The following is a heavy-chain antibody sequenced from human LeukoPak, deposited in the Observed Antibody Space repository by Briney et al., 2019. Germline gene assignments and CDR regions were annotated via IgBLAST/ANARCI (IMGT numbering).Heavy chain of an antibody. CDR1: GGSFSGYY. J-gene: IGHJ4*02. V-gene: IGHV4-34*01. D-gene: IGHD3-16*01. Sequence: PSETLSLTCAVYGGSFSGYYWSWIRQPPGKGLEWIGEINHSGSTYYNPSLKSRVTISVDTSKNQFSLKLSSVTAADTAVYYCARTKKGVLYRAPFDYWGQGTLVTVSS. CDR3: ARTKKGVLYRAPFDY. CDR2: INHSGST.